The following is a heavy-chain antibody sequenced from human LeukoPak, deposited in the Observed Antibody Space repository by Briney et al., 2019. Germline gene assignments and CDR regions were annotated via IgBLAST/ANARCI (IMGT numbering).Heavy chain of an antibody. CDR2: ISSFSNFR. D-gene: IGHD6-13*01. V-gene: IGHV3-11*03. CDR1: GFTFSDYY. Sequence: PGGSLRLSCAASGFTFSDYYMSWIRQAPGKGLEWVSHISSFSNFRSYADSVKGRFTISRDNAKNSLYLQVNSLRAEDTAVYYCAGPTIAAAGNFEYWGQGTLVTVSS. CDR3: AGPTIAAAGNFEY. J-gene: IGHJ4*02.